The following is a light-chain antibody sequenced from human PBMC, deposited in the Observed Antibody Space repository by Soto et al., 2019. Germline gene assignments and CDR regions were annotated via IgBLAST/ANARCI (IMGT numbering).Light chain of an antibody. Sequence: EIVMTQSPATLSVSPGERATLSCRASQSVGSDLAWYQQKPGQAPRLLISGASTRATGIPARFSGSGSGTEFTLTISSLESDDFALYFCQEYNDWPLRTFGQGTKVDI. V-gene: IGKV3-15*01. CDR2: GAS. CDR3: QEYNDWPLRT. J-gene: IGKJ1*01. CDR1: QSVGSD.